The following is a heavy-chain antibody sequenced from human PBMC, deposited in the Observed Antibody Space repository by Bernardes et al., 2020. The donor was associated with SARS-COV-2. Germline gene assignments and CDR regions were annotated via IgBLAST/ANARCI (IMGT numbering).Heavy chain of an antibody. CDR3: ARGEAVTSLGVPIRGRWYFDL. V-gene: IGHV3-15*01. J-gene: IGHJ2*01. CDR2: IKSKAENGTT. Sequence: GGSLRLSCAASGFSFNNAWMTWVRQAPGKGLEWIGRIKSKAENGTTDYAAPVKGRFIMSRDDTKNTLYLQMNSLKTDDTAVYYCARGEAVTSLGVPIRGRWYFDLWGRGTQVSVSS. CDR1: GFSFNNAW. D-gene: IGHD3-3*01.